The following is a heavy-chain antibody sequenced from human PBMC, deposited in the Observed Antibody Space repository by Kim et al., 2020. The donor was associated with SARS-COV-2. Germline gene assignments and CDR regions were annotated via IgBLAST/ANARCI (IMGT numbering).Heavy chain of an antibody. V-gene: IGHV3-15*01. Sequence: PVKGRFTISRDDSKNTLYLQMNSLKTEDTAVYYCTTNYSVVVVITYYFDYWGQGTLVTVSS. J-gene: IGHJ4*02. D-gene: IGHD3-22*01. CDR3: TTNYSVVVVITYYFDY.